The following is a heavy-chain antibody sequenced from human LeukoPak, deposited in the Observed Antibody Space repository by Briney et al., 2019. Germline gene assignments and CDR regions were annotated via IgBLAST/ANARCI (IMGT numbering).Heavy chain of an antibody. CDR2: FDPEGGET. D-gene: IGHD6-13*01. V-gene: IGHV1-24*01. J-gene: IGHJ4*02. CDR3: ATVVAAAGYFDY. CDR1: GYTLTELS. Sequence: ASVKVSCKVSGYTLTELSMHWVRQAPGKGLEWMGGFDPEGGETIYAQKFQGRVTMTEDTSTDTAYMELSSLRSEDTAVYYCATVVAAAGYFDYWGQGTLVTVSS.